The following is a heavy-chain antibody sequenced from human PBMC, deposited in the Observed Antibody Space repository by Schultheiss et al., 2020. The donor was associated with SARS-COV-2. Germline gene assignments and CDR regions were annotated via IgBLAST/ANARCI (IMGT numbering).Heavy chain of an antibody. V-gene: IGHV4-4*07. CDR1: GGSISSYY. CDR3: ARGRGAAAAKGWFDP. J-gene: IGHJ5*02. Sequence: SETLSLTCTVSGGSISSYYWSWIRQPAGKGLEWIGRIYTSGSTNYNPSLKSRVTISVDTSKNQFSLKLSSVTAADTAVYYCARGRGAAAAKGWFDPWGQGTLVTVSS. CDR2: IYTSGST. D-gene: IGHD6-13*01.